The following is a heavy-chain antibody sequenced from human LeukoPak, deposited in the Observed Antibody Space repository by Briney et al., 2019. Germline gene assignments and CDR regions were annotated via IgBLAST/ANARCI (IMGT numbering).Heavy chain of an antibody. Sequence: ASVKVSCKASGYTFTTYAMHWVRQAPGQRLEWLGWINAGNGNTKYSQKFQARVTITRDTSASTAYMELSSLRSEDTAVYYCARDPIGSRWPYYFDYWGQGTLVTVSS. J-gene: IGHJ4*02. CDR3: ARDPIGSRWPYYFDY. CDR1: GYTFTTYA. V-gene: IGHV1-3*01. D-gene: IGHD6-13*01. CDR2: INAGNGNT.